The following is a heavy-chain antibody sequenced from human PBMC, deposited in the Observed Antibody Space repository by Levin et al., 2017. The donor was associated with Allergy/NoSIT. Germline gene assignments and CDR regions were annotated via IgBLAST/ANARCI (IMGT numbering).Heavy chain of an antibody. Sequence: GESLKISCKASGYTFTSYDINWVRQATGQGLEWMGWMNPNSGNTGYAQKFQGRVTMTRNTSISTAYMELSSLRSEDTAVYYCARERVLQGSNWFDPWGQGTLVTVSS. CDR1: GYTFTSYD. J-gene: IGHJ5*02. CDR3: ARERVLQGSNWFDP. CDR2: MNPNSGNT. V-gene: IGHV1-8*01. D-gene: IGHD3-3*01.